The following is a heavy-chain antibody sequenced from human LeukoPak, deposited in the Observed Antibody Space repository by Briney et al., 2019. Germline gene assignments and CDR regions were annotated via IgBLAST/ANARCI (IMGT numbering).Heavy chain of an antibody. CDR3: ARGGITDYGDYSSFDY. Sequence: PGGSLRLSCAASGFAVSNNYMSWVRQAPGKGLEWVSVISTGGGTSYTDSVKGRFTFSRDNSKNTLFLQMNSLRAEDTGVYYCARGGITDYGDYSSFDYWGQGTLLTVSS. V-gene: IGHV3-66*01. J-gene: IGHJ4*02. CDR2: ISTGGGT. CDR1: GFAVSNNY. D-gene: IGHD4-17*01.